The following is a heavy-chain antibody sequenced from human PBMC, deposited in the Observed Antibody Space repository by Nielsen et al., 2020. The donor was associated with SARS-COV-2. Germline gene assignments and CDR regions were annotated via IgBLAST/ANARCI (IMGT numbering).Heavy chain of an antibody. CDR2: IFSNDEK. Sequence: SGPTLVKPTETLTLTCTVSGFSLSNARMGVSWIRQPPGKALEWLAHIFSNDEKSYSTSLKSRLTISKDTSKSQVVLTMTNMDPVDTATYYCAHSGGSYWANWFDPWGQGTLVTVSS. CDR1: GFSLSNARMG. D-gene: IGHD1-26*01. CDR3: AHSGGSYWANWFDP. J-gene: IGHJ5*02. V-gene: IGHV2-26*01.